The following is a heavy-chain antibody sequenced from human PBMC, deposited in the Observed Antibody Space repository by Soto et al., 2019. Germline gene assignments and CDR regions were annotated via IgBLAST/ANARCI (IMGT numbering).Heavy chain of an antibody. V-gene: IGHV1-58*01. J-gene: IGHJ4*02. CDR3: AAGSGVVTHPWDY. CDR2: IVVGSGNT. D-gene: IGHD2-21*02. CDR1: GFTFTSSA. Sequence: SVTVSCKASGFTFTSSAVQRVRQARGQRLEWIGWIVVGSGNTNYAQKFQERVTITRDMSTSTAYMELSSLRSEDTAVYYCAAGSGVVTHPWDYWGQGTLVTVSS.